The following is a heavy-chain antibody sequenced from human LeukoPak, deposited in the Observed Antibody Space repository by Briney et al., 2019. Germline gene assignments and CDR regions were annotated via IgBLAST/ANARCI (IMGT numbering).Heavy chain of an antibody. J-gene: IGHJ3*02. Sequence: PGRSLRPSCAASGFTFDDYAMHWVRQAPGKGLEWVSGISWNSGSIGYADSVKGRFTISRDNAKNSLYLQMNSLRAEDMALYYYAKAGYSMVRGVGAFDIWGQGTMVTVSS. CDR1: GFTFDDYA. V-gene: IGHV3-9*03. D-gene: IGHD3-10*01. CDR2: ISWNSGSI. CDR3: AKAGYSMVRGVGAFDI.